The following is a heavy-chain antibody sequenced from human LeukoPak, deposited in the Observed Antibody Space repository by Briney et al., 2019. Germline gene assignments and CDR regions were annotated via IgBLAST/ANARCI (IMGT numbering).Heavy chain of an antibody. CDR2: IYYSGST. CDR3: ASSPGYYYGMDV. Sequence: SETLSLTCTVSGDSISGYYWSWIRQHPGKGLEWIGYIYYSGSTYYNPSLKSRVTISVDTSKNQFSLKLSSVTAADTAVYYCASSPGYYYGMDVWGQGTTVTVSS. J-gene: IGHJ6*02. D-gene: IGHD1-14*01. V-gene: IGHV4-31*03. CDR1: GDSISGYY.